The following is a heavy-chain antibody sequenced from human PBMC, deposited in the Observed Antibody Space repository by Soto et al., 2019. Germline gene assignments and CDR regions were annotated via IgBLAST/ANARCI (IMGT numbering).Heavy chain of an antibody. D-gene: IGHD3-9*01. Sequence: PSETLSLTCTVSGGSISSYYWSWIRQPPGKGLEWIGYIYYSGSTNYNPSLKSRVTISVDTSKNQFSLKLSSVTAADTAVYYCARGQGNYDILTGNTVNARHCGMDVWGQGTTVTSP. CDR2: IYYSGST. CDR1: GGSISSYY. V-gene: IGHV4-59*12. J-gene: IGHJ6*02. CDR3: ARGQGNYDILTGNTVNARHCGMDV.